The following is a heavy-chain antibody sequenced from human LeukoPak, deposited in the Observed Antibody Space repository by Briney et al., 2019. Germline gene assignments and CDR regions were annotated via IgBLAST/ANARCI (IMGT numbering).Heavy chain of an antibody. CDR3: AKGTMIVVAVGDYFDY. CDR1: GFTLDDYA. D-gene: IGHD3-22*01. V-gene: IGHV3-9*03. CDR2: ISWNSVNI. J-gene: IGHJ4*02. Sequence: GGSLRLSCAASGFTLDDYAMHWVRPAPGKGLEWVSGISWNSVNIGYADSVKGRFTISRDNAKNSLYLQVNSLRAEDMALYYCAKGTMIVVAVGDYFDYWGQGTLVTVSS.